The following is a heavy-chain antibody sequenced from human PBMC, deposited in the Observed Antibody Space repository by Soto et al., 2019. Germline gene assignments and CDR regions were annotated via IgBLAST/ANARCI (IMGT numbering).Heavy chain of an antibody. CDR2: IMPVFGST. J-gene: IGHJ4*02. Sequence: QVHLVQSGAEVRKPGSSVKVSCKASGDTFGSSTVSWVRQARGQGLEWVGGIMPVFGSTNYAEKFKGGVTITADASTNTAYMELSGLKSEDTAIYYCVREILSNYDSPLWGQGTLITVSS. D-gene: IGHD3-3*01. CDR3: VREILSNYDSPL. CDR1: GDTFGSST. V-gene: IGHV1-69*01.